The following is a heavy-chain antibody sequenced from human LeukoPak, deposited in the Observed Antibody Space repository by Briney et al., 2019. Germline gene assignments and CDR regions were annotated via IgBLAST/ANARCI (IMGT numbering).Heavy chain of an antibody. J-gene: IGHJ4*02. CDR2: ISYDGSNK. CDR1: GFSFSSYG. CDR3: AKDAGSYCSSTSCYYDY. Sequence: GGSLRLSCAASGFSFSSYGMHWVRQAPGKGLEWVAVISYDGSNKYYADSVKGRFTISRDNSKNTLYLQMNSLRAEDTAVYYCAKDAGSYCSSTSCYYDYWGQGTLVTVSS. V-gene: IGHV3-30*18. D-gene: IGHD2-2*01.